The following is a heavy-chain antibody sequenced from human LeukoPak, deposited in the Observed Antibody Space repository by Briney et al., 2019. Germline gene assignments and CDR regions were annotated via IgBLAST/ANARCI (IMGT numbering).Heavy chain of an antibody. CDR1: GGSISSNY. CDR3: ARVGPPYSGYDTYYFDY. D-gene: IGHD5-12*01. CDR2: IYYSGST. J-gene: IGHJ4*02. V-gene: IGHV4-59*01. Sequence: SETLSLTCTVSGGSISSNYWSWIRQPPGKGLEWIGYIYYSGSTNYNPSLKSRVTISVDTSKNQFSLKLSSVTAADTAVYYCARVGPPYSGYDTYYFDYWGQGTLVTVSS.